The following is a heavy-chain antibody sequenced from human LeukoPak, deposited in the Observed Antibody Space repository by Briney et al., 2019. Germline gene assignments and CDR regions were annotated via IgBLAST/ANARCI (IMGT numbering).Heavy chain of an antibody. CDR3: ARESGNGSGYGK. CDR1: GYTFTGYY. J-gene: IGHJ4*02. Sequence: ASVKVSCKASGYTFTGYYMHWVRQAPGQGLEWMGWISAYNGNTNYAQKLQGRVTMTTDTSTSTAYMELRSLRSDDTAVYYCARESGNGSGYGKWGQGTLVTVSS. D-gene: IGHD5-18*01. V-gene: IGHV1-18*04. CDR2: ISAYNGNT.